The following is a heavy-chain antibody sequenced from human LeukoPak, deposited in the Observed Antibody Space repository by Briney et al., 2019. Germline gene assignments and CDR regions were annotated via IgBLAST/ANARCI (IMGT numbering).Heavy chain of an antibody. Sequence: SETLSLTCSVSGDSISSGGYYWHWIRQHPEKGLEWISYIYSTGTTYYNPSLTSRLTMSLDTSKNQFSLKFTSVPAADTAVYFCARDRPDTTSPTTVGRFDPWGQGTLVTVSS. J-gene: IGHJ5*02. V-gene: IGHV4-31*03. CDR1: GDSISSGGYY. CDR3: ARDRPDTTSPTTVGRFDP. CDR2: IYSTGTT. D-gene: IGHD1-26*01.